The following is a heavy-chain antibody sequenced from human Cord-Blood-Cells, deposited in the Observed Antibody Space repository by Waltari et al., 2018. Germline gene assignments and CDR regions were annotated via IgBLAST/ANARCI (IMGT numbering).Heavy chain of an antibody. CDR2: INHSGST. CDR3: ARMSPAANWFDP. CDR1: GGSFSGYY. D-gene: IGHD2-2*01. J-gene: IGHJ5*02. Sequence: QVQLQQWGAGLLKPSETLSLTCAVYGGSFSGYYWSWIRQPPGKGLEWIGEINHSGSTNYNPSLKSRVTISVDTSKNQFSLKLSSVTAADTAVYYCARMSPAANWFDPWGQGTLVTVSS. V-gene: IGHV4-34*01.